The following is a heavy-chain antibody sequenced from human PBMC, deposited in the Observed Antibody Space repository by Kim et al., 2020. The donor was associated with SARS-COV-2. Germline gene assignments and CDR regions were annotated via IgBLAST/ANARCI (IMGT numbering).Heavy chain of an antibody. J-gene: IGHJ4*02. D-gene: IGHD3-22*01. V-gene: IGHV3-30*01. Sequence: STHGRFTISRDTSQNTLFLQMTSLRTEDTALYYCARETGSSGSAGYFGDWGQGTVVTVSS. CDR3: ARETGSSGSAGYFGD.